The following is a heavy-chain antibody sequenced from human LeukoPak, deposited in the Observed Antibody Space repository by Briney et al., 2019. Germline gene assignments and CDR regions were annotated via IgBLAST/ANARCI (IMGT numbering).Heavy chain of an antibody. CDR1: GFQFSRNG. Sequence: GGSPRLSCTASGFQFSRNGMHWVRQAPGKGLEWVAFIRYDGTKTFYGDYVRGRFTISRDNSKNTLYLEMNSLRHEDTAVYSCARDFDDVNGNFYYIPDFWGRGTLVTVSS. V-gene: IGHV3-30*02. J-gene: IGHJ4*02. CDR3: ARDFDDVNGNFYYIPDF. D-gene: IGHD2-8*01. CDR2: IRYDGTKT.